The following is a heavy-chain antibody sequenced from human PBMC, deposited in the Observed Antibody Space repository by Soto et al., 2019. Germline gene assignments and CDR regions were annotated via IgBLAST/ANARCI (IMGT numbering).Heavy chain of an antibody. CDR1: GSSFTTYW. J-gene: IGHJ6*02. CDR2: IYPADSDT. CDR3: VRGVWGSRPRGMDV. V-gene: IGHV5-51*01. D-gene: IGHD3-16*01. Sequence: EVQLVQSGAEVKKPGESLRISCKASGSSFTTYWIGWVRQMSGKGLEFMGIIYPADSDTRYSPSFQGQVTISADKSISTAYLQWSSLKASDTAMYYCVRGVWGSRPRGMDVWGQGTTVTVSS.